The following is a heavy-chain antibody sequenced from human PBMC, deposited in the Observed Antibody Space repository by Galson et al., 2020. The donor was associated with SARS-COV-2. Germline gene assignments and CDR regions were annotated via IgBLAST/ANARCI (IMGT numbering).Heavy chain of an antibody. CDR1: GFTFSSYG. Sequence: QAGGSLRLSCAASGFTFSSYGMHWVRQAPGKGLEWVAVISYDGSNKYYADSVQGRFTISRDNSKNTLYLQMNSLRAEDTAVYYCARDSSGWSFDYWGQGTLVTVSS. J-gene: IGHJ4*02. CDR3: ARDSSGWSFDY. V-gene: IGHV3-30*03. CDR2: ISYDGSNK. D-gene: IGHD6-19*01.